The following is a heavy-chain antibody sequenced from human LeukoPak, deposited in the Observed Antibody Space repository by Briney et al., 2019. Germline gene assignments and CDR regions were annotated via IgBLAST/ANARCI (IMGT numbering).Heavy chain of an antibody. CDR2: ISWNSGSI. V-gene: IGHV3-9*01. CDR3: AKCSSSSFDAFDI. J-gene: IGHJ3*02. Sequence: GGSLRLSCAASGFTFDDYAMHWVRQAPGKGLEWVSGISWNSGSIGYADSVKGRFTISRDNAKNSLYLQMNSLRAEDTAVYYCAKCSSSSFDAFDIWGQGTMVTVSS. CDR1: GFTFDDYA. D-gene: IGHD2-2*01.